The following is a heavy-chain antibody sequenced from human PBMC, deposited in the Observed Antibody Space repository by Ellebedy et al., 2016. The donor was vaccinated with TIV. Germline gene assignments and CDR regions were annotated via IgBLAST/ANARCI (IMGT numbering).Heavy chain of an antibody. D-gene: IGHD6-19*01. CDR3: ARARKTGSVWVVFDY. CDR1: GFSFSSYS. Sequence: GESLKISCAASGFSFSSYSMNWVRQAPGKGLEWISYISHSSITKNYADSVRGRFTVSRDNAKNSLYLQMSSLRAEDTALYYCARARKTGSVWVVFDYWGQGTLVTVSS. V-gene: IGHV3-48*04. CDR2: ISHSSITK. J-gene: IGHJ4*02.